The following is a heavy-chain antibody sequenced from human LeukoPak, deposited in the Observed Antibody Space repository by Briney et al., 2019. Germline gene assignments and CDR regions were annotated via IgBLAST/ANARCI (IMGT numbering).Heavy chain of an antibody. CDR1: GYTFTSYY. Sequence: ASVKVSCKASGYTFTSYYIHWVRLAPGQGLEWMGIINRSGGTTSYAQRFQGRVTMTRDTSTSTVYMELSSLRSEDAAMYYCARGRRAGTTGGPFDYWGQGTLVTVSS. CDR2: INRSGGTT. V-gene: IGHV1-46*01. CDR3: ARGRRAGTTGGPFDY. J-gene: IGHJ4*02. D-gene: IGHD1-1*01.